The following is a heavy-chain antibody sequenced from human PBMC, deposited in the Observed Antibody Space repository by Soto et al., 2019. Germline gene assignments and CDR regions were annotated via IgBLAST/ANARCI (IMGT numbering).Heavy chain of an antibody. CDR3: ARRSIAARRGIHNWFDP. CDR2: IYYSGST. CDR1: GGSISSSSYY. J-gene: IGHJ5*02. V-gene: IGHV4-39*01. Sequence: SETLSLTCTVSGGSISSSSYYWGWIRQPPGKGLEWIGSIYYSGSTYYNPSLKSRVTISVDTSKNQFSLKLSSVTAADTAVYYCARRSIAARRGIHNWFDPWGQGTLVTVSS. D-gene: IGHD6-6*01.